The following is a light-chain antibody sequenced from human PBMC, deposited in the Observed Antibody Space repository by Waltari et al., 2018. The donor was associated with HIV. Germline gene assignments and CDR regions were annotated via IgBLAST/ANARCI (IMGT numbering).Light chain of an antibody. CDR3: QVWDNNDDWV. V-gene: IGLV3-21*02. J-gene: IGLJ3*02. Sequence: YVLTQPPSVSAAPGQKATVDCIGHNIRTNDFNWYRQRPGQAPEVVVHDDNDRPSEIPVRISGSNSGDMATLTIDSVESGDEAVYYCQVWDNNDDWVFGGGTKLTVL. CDR1: NIRTND. CDR2: DDN.